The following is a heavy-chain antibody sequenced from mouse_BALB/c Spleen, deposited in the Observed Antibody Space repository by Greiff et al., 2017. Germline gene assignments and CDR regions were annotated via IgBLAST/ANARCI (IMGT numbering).Heavy chain of an antibody. D-gene: IGHD4-1*01. V-gene: IGHV3-6*02. CDR2: ISYDGSN. CDR1: GYSITSGYY. CDR3: ARTGTGAMYY. J-gene: IGHJ4*01. Sequence: VQLQQSGPGLVKPSQSLSLTCSVTGYSITSGYYWNWIRQFPGNKLEWMGYISYDGSNNYNPSLKNRISITRDTSKNQFFLKLNSVTTEDTATYYCARTGTGAMYYWGQGTSVTVSS.